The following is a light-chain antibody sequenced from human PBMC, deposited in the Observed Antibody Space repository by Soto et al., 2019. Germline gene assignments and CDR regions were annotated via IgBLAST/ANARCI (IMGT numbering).Light chain of an antibody. CDR1: QSVTTR. J-gene: IGKJ4*01. V-gene: IGKV3-15*01. Sequence: IVLTQSPGTLSLSPGERVTLSCRASQSVTTRLAWYQHKPGQAPRLLMSGASTRATGIPARFSGSGSGTEFTLTISSLQSEDFAVYYCQQYNDWPRRLTFGGGTKVDIK. CDR2: GAS. CDR3: QQYNDWPRRLT.